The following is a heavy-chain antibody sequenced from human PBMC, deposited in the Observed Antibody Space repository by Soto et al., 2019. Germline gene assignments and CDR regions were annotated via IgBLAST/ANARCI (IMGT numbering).Heavy chain of an antibody. CDR2: IYPGDSDA. V-gene: IGHV5-51*01. D-gene: IGHD3-10*01. Sequence: GESLKISCKGSGYTFSKYWIGWVRQTPRKGLEWMGMIYPGDSDARYSPSFEGQVTFSVDKSINTAYLQWNSLKASDTAMYYCARQGGEYNTMSDYWGQGTLVTVSS. CDR3: ARQGGEYNTMSDY. J-gene: IGHJ4*02. CDR1: GYTFSKYW.